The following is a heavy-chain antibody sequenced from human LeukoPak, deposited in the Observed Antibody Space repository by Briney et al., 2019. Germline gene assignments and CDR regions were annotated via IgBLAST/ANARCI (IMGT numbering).Heavy chain of an antibody. D-gene: IGHD2-8*02. V-gene: IGHV1-18*01. CDR2: ISAYNGNT. CDR1: GYTFTIYG. Sequence: ASVKVSCKASGYTFTIYGISWVRQAPGQGLEWMGWISAYNGNTNYAQKLQGRVTMTTDTSTSTAYMELRSLRSDDTAVYYCARDPRPGGAARGPYYFDYWGQGTLVTVSS. J-gene: IGHJ4*02. CDR3: ARDPRPGGAARGPYYFDY.